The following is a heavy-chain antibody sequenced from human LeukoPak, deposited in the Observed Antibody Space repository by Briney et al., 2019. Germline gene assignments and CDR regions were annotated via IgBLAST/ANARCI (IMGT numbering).Heavy chain of an antibody. D-gene: IGHD2-2*01. CDR2: IYYSGST. Sequence: PSETLSLTCTVSGGSISSSSYYWGWIRQPPGKGLEWIGSIYYSGSTYYNPSLKSRVTISVDTSKNQFFLKLSSVTAADTAVYYCARQFTSTSFHFDYWGQGTLVTVSS. CDR1: GGSISSSSYY. J-gene: IGHJ4*02. V-gene: IGHV4-39*07. CDR3: ARQFTSTSFHFDY.